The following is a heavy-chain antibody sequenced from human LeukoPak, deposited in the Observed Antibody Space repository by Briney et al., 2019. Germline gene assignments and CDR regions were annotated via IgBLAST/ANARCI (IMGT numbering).Heavy chain of an antibody. CDR2: MYYRGNT. CDR3: ARGGLISLANTPLGAFDI. J-gene: IGHJ3*02. D-gene: IGHD3/OR15-3a*01. Sequence: SETLSLTCTVSGGSISTITYYWGWIRQPPGKGLEWVGHMYYRGNTFYNPSLKSRVTISVDTSKNQFSLQLNSVTPEDTAVYYCARGGLISLANTPLGAFDIWGQGTMVSVSS. V-gene: IGHV4-39*07. CDR1: GGSISTITYY.